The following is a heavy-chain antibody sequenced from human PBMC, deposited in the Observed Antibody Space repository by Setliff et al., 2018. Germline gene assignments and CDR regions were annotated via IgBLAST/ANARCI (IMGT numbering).Heavy chain of an antibody. Sequence: GASVKVSCKASGGTFSRYAINWVRQAPGQGLEWMGWINTDTGNPTSAQGFTGRFVFSLDTSVSTAYLQISSLKAEDTALYYCARVGTGSLLDYWVQGTLVTVSS. J-gene: IGHJ4*02. V-gene: IGHV7-4-1*02. CDR3: ARVGTGSLLDY. CDR2: INTDTGNP. D-gene: IGHD1-1*01. CDR1: GGTFSRYA.